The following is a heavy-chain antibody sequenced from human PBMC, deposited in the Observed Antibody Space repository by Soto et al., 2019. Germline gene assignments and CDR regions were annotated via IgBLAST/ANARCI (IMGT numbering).Heavy chain of an antibody. Sequence: PGGSLRLSCAASGFTFSSYAMHWVRQAPGKGLEWVAVISYDGSNKYYADSLKGRFTISRDNSKNTLFLQLNSLRAEDTAVCYCASFGFDQRVVTASPWDYYYGMDVWGQGTTVTAP. CDR1: GFTFSSYA. CDR3: ASFGFDQRVVTASPWDYYYGMDV. J-gene: IGHJ6*02. V-gene: IGHV3-30-3*01. D-gene: IGHD2-21*02. CDR2: ISYDGSNK.